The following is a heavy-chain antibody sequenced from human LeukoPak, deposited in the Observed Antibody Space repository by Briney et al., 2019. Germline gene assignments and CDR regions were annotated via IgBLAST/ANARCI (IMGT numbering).Heavy chain of an antibody. Sequence: GRSLRLSCAGSGFTFGGYGMHWFRQPPGKGLEWVAVIVYDGSRAFYADSVKGRFTISRDNSKNTMSVQMDDLRAEDTAVYYCTRYNNDHFDYWGQGTLVTVSS. CDR3: TRYNNDHFDY. J-gene: IGHJ4*02. CDR2: IVYDGSRA. V-gene: IGHV3-33*01. D-gene: IGHD1-14*01. CDR1: GFTFGGYG.